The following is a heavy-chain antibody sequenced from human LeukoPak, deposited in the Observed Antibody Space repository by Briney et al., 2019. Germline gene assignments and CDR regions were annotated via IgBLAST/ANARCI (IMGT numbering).Heavy chain of an antibody. CDR2: LGGSGGSI. CDR1: GFTVNNYA. D-gene: IGHD2-2*01. J-gene: IGHJ5*02. CDR3: AKGVDGYCSSDSCYAYDR. Sequence: GGSLRLSCAAAGFTVNNYAMSWVRQAPGKGLGWVSGLGGSGGSINYADSVKGRFTISRDNSKNTLYLQMNSLRAEDTAVYWCAKGVDGYCSSDSCYAYDRWGQGTLVTVSS. V-gene: IGHV3-23*01.